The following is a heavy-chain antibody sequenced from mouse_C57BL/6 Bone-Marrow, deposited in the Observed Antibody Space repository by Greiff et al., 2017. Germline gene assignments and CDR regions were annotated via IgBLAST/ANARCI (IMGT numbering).Heavy chain of an antibody. CDR3: ARLEYYGSSYPFAY. J-gene: IGHJ3*01. D-gene: IGHD1-1*01. Sequence: VKQRPGQGLEWIGEIDPSDSYTNYNQKFKGKSTLTVDKSSSTAYMQLSSLTSEDSAVYYCARLEYYGSSYPFAYWGQGTLVTVSA. V-gene: IGHV1-69*01. CDR2: IDPSDSYT.